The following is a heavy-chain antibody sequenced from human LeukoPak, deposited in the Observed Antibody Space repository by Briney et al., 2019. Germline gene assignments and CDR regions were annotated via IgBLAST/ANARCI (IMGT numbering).Heavy chain of an antibody. CDR2: IDPYAGNT. CDR3: AREYSASEH. J-gene: IGHJ1*01. CDR1: GYTFVGYY. V-gene: IGHV1-2*02. D-gene: IGHD5-12*01. Sequence: ASVKVSCKASGYTFVGYYLHWVRQAPGQGLEWMAWIDPYAGNTHYAQKFQGRITVTRDTSISTTYMELSWLTSDDTALYYCAREYSASEHWGQGTLVTVSS.